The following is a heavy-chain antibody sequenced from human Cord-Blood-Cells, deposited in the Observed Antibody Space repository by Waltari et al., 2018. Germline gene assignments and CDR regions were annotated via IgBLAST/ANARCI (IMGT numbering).Heavy chain of an antibody. J-gene: IGHJ3*02. Sequence: EVQLVESGGGLVKPGGSLRLSCAASGFTFSLYSMNWVRQAPGKGLEWVSSISSSSSYIYYADSVKGRFTISRDNAKNSLYLQMNSLRAEDTAVYYCARRRATTSDAFDIWGQGTMVTVSS. CDR1: GFTFSLYS. CDR3: ARRRATTSDAFDI. V-gene: IGHV3-21*01. D-gene: IGHD1-26*01. CDR2: ISSSSSYI.